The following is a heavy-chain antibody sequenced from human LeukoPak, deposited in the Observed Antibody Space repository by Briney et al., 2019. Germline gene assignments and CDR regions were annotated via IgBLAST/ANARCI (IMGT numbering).Heavy chain of an antibody. J-gene: IGHJ6*02. Sequence: ASVKVSCKASGYTFTSYYMHWVRQAPGQGLEWMGIINPSGGSTSYAQKFQGRVTMTRVTSTSTVYMELSSLRSEDTAVYYCARVGQEWAYGGYASGMDVWGQGTTVTVSS. D-gene: IGHD5-12*01. CDR3: ARVGQEWAYGGYASGMDV. V-gene: IGHV1-46*01. CDR1: GYTFTSYY. CDR2: INPSGGST.